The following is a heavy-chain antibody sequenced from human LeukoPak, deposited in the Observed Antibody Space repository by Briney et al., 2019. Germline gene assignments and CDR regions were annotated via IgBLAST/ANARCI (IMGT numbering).Heavy chain of an antibody. CDR2: ISYGGDTI. D-gene: IGHD6-13*01. J-gene: IGHJ4*02. CDR1: EFTFSDYY. Sequence: GGSLRLSCAASEFTFSDYYMSWIRQAPGKGLEWVSYISYGGDTIYYADSVKGRFTVSRDNAKNSLYLQMNSLRAEDTAVYYCARLGIITAAGSNDYWGQGTLVTVSS. CDR3: ARLGIITAAGSNDY. V-gene: IGHV3-11*01.